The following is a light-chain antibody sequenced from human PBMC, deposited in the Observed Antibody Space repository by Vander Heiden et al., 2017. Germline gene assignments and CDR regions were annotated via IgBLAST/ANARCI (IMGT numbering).Light chain of an antibody. CDR1: SSNIGSNY. V-gene: IGLV1-47*01. CDR2: RNT. CDR3: ATWDDTFNGVV. Sequence: QSVLTQPPSASGTPGQRVTISCSGSSSNIGSNYVYWYQQIPGTAPKLLIYRNTERPSGVPDRFSGSKSGTSASLAIGGLRSEDVADYFCATWDDTFNGVVFGGGTKLTVL. J-gene: IGLJ2*01.